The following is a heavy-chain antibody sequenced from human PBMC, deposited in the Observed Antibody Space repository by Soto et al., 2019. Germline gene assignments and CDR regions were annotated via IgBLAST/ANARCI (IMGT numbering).Heavy chain of an antibody. CDR2: VNPNSGGT. V-gene: IGHV1-2*04. CDR3: VSSRVSIAVAGETEYYVDY. CDR1: GYTFTGYY. Sequence: QVQLVQSGAEVKKPGASVKVSCKASGYTFTGYYIHWVRQAPGQGLEWMGWVNPNSGGTNYAQKFQGWVTMTGETSSSTAYMELSRLRSDDTAVYYCVSSRVSIAVAGETEYYVDYWGQGTLVTVSS. J-gene: IGHJ4*02. D-gene: IGHD6-19*01.